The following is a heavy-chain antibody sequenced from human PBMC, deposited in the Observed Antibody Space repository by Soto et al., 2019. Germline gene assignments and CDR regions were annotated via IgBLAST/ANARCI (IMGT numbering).Heavy chain of an antibody. D-gene: IGHD2-2*01. J-gene: IGHJ5*02. CDR2: IYYSGST. Sequence: SETLSLTCTVSGVSISSSSYYWGWIRQPPGKGLEWIGSIYYSGSTYYNPSLKSRVTISVDTSKNQFSLKLSSVTAADTAVYYCARRVTAAIVFDPWGQGTLVTVS. V-gene: IGHV4-39*01. CDR1: GVSISSSSYY. CDR3: ARRVTAAIVFDP.